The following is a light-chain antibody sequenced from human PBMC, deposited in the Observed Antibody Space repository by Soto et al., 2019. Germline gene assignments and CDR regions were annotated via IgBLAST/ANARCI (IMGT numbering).Light chain of an antibody. CDR2: KAS. Sequence: DIQMTQSPSTLSASVGDRVTITCRASQSISSWLTWYQQKAGQAPKLLIYKASVVESGVPSRFSGSGSGPQFTLTISGLQPDDSATYYCQQYSYFATFGQGTRVEVK. V-gene: IGKV1-5*03. CDR3: QQYSYFAT. J-gene: IGKJ1*01. CDR1: QSISSW.